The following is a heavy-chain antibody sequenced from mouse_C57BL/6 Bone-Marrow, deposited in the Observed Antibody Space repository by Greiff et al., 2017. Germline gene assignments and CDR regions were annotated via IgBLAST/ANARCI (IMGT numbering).Heavy chain of an antibody. J-gene: IGHJ2*01. CDR3: ARRGPYGNYDY. CDR2: IHPNSGST. D-gene: IGHD2-1*01. Sequence: QVQLQQPGAELVKPGASVKLSCKASGYTFTSYWMHWVTQRPGQGLEWIGMIHPNSGSTNYNEKFKSKVTLTVDKSSSTAYMQLSSLTYEDSAVDYCARRGPYGNYDYWGQGTTLTVSS. V-gene: IGHV1-64*01. CDR1: GYTFTSYW.